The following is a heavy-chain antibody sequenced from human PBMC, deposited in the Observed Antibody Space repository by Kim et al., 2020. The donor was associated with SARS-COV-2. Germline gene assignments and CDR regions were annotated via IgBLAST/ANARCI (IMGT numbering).Heavy chain of an antibody. CDR3: ARDGDYYYYGMDV. CDR2: IHHSGRT. CDR1: GGSISTFS. D-gene: IGHD3-16*01. V-gene: IGHV4-59*13. J-gene: IGHJ6*02. Sequence: SETLSLTCSVSGGSISTFSWSWIRQPPGKAPEWIGFIHHSGRTKYNPSLKGRVTISFDTSKNQFSLKLSSETAADTAVYYCARDGDYYYYGMDVWGQGTTVTVSS.